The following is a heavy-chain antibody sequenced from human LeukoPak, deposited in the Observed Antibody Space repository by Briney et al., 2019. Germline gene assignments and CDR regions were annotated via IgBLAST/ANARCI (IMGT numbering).Heavy chain of an antibody. D-gene: IGHD6-6*01. J-gene: IGHJ4*02. CDR3: AKMGVVAARPGTFDY. CDR1: GFTFTSYA. CDR2: ISGSGGST. Sequence: GGSLRLSCAASGFTFTSYAMSWVRQAPGKGLEWVSAISGSGGSTYHADSVKGRFTISRDDSKNTLYLQMNSLRAEDTAVYYCAKMGVVAARPGTFDYWGQGTLVTVSS. V-gene: IGHV3-23*01.